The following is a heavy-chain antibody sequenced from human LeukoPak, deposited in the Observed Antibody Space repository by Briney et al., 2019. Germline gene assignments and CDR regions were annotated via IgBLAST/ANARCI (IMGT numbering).Heavy chain of an antibody. J-gene: IGHJ6*03. Sequence: PGGSLRLSCAASGFTFSSYWMSWVRQAPWKGLEWVSGTSGSGDSTYYAGSVKGRFTISRDNSKNALYLQMNSLRAEDTAVYYCAKDVGTVYFYYMDVWGKGTTVTVSS. D-gene: IGHD2-8*02. CDR2: TSGSGDST. CDR3: AKDVGTVYFYYMDV. V-gene: IGHV3-23*01. CDR1: GFTFSSYW.